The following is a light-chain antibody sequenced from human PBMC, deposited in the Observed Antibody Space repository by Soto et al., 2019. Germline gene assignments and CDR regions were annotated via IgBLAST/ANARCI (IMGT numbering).Light chain of an antibody. CDR1: QIVSSSY. Sequence: IVSTQSPGTLGSPPGQRPTLSCRPSQIVSSSYLAWYKQKRGQDHRIIIYSESSRATGITDRFSGSGSGTDFTLTIRRMEPEDFAVYYCKPYGSSHFTLGGGTKVDIK. CDR2: SES. V-gene: IGKV3-20*01. CDR3: KPYGSSHFT. J-gene: IGKJ4*01.